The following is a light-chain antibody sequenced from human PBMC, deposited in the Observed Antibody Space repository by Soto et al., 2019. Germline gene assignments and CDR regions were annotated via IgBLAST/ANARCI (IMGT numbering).Light chain of an antibody. Sequence: QSALTQPASVSGSPGQSITISCTGTSSDVGGYNYVSWYQQHPGKAPKLMIYEVAARPSGVSNRFSGSKSGNTASLTISWLQTEDEADYYCSSYTIHSPLVFGTGTKLTVL. CDR3: SSYTIHSPLV. CDR1: SSDVGGYNY. J-gene: IGLJ1*01. V-gene: IGLV2-14*01. CDR2: EVA.